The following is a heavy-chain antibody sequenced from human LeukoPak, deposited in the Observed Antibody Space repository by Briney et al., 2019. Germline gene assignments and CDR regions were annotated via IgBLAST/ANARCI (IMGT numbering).Heavy chain of an antibody. CDR3: ARHSGSSRYYFDY. V-gene: IGHV4-39*01. D-gene: IGHD6-25*01. CDR1: GGSLSSSTYY. CDR2: IYNSGST. J-gene: IGHJ4*02. Sequence: PETPSLTRNVSGGSLSSSTYYWGWIRQPPGKGLEWIGSIYNSGSTYYNPSLKSRVTISVDTSKNQFSLKLSSVTAADTAVYYCARHSGSSRYYFDYWGQGGLVTVSS.